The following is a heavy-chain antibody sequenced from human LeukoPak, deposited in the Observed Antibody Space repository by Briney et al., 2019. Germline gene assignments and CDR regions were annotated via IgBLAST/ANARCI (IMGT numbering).Heavy chain of an antibody. CDR3: ARDTGLAAAGPDSLDDAARVHDAFDI. Sequence: GGSLRLSCVASGFTFDSYWMSWVRQAPGKGLEWVANIKQDGSGKYYVDSVKGRFTISRDNAKNSLYLQMNSLRAEDTAVYYCARDTGLAAAGPDSLDDAARVHDAFDIWGQGTMVTVSS. D-gene: IGHD6-13*01. CDR2: IKQDGSGK. CDR1: GFTFDSYW. V-gene: IGHV3-7*03. J-gene: IGHJ3*02.